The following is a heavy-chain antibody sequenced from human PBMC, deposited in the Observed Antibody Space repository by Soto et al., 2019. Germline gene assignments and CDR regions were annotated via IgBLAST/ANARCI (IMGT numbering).Heavy chain of an antibody. V-gene: IGHV4-59*08. Sequence: SETLALTCTVSGGSISSYYWSWIRQPPGKGLEWIGYIYYSGSTNYNPSLKSRVTISVDTSKNQFSLKLSSVTAADTAVYYCARLRDSGYDFGYYFDYWGQGTLVTVS. CDR2: IYYSGST. CDR1: GGSISSYY. CDR3: ARLRDSGYDFGYYFDY. J-gene: IGHJ4*02. D-gene: IGHD5-12*01.